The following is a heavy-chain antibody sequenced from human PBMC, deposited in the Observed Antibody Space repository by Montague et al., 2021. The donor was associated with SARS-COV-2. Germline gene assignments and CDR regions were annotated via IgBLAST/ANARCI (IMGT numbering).Heavy chain of an antibody. Sequence: SETLSLTCAVSGGSISSSNWWCWVRQPPGKGLEWIGEVYHSGSTNYNPSFKSRVTISADKSTNQFSLRLTSVTAAATAVFYCVTRYYSDTRASNGVYWGQGALVTVSS. CDR2: VYHSGST. V-gene: IGHV4-4*02. J-gene: IGHJ4*02. D-gene: IGHD2-8*01. CDR3: VTRYYSDTRASNGVY. CDR1: GGSISSSNW.